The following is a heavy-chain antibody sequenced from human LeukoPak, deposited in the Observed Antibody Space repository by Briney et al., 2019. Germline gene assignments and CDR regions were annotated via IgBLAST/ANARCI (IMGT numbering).Heavy chain of an antibody. J-gene: IGHJ4*02. CDR3: ARDRAAEHRDY. D-gene: IGHD1-14*01. CDR1: GFTFSSYS. V-gene: IGHV3-21*01. CDR2: ISSSSSYI. Sequence: GGSLRLSCAASGFTFSSYSMNWVRQAPGKGLEWVSSISSSSSYIYYADSVKGRFTISRDNAKNSLYLQMNSLRAEDTAVYYCARDRAAEHRDYWGQGTLVTVSS.